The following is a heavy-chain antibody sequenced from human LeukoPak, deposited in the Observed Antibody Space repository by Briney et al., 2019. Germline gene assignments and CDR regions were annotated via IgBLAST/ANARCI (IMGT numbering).Heavy chain of an antibody. D-gene: IGHD2-2*01. Sequence: PSETLSLTCTVSGGSISSYYWSWIRQPPGKGLEWIGHIYYSGSTNYNPSLKSRVTISVDTSKNQFSLKLSSVTAADTAVYYCARDRVVPAAIGSGIYYYYGMDVWGQGTTVTVSS. CDR1: GGSISSYY. V-gene: IGHV4-59*01. CDR2: IYYSGST. CDR3: ARDRVVPAAIGSGIYYYYGMDV. J-gene: IGHJ6*02.